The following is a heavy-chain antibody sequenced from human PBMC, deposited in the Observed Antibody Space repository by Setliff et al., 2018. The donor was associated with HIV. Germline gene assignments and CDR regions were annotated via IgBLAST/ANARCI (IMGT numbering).Heavy chain of an antibody. CDR3: ARRSTAVAGTPYYYYMDV. Sequence: GESLKISCKGSGYSFTSYWISWVRQMPGKGLEWMGRIDPSDSYTNYSPSFQGHVTISADKSISTAYLQWSSLKPSDTAMYYCARRSTAVAGTPYYYYMDVWGKGPTVTVSS. D-gene: IGHD6-19*01. CDR2: IDPSDSYT. V-gene: IGHV5-10-1*01. J-gene: IGHJ6*03. CDR1: GYSFTSYW.